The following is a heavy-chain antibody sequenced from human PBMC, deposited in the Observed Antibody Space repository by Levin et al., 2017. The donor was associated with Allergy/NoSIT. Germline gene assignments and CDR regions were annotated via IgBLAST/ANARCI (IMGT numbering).Heavy chain of an antibody. CDR2: ISYDGSNK. V-gene: IGHV3-30-3*01. D-gene: IGHD2-2*02. CDR1: GFTFSSYA. J-gene: IGHJ3*02. CDR3: ARSPIRYCSSTSCYSRGAFDI. Sequence: GGSLRLSCAASGFTFSSYAMHWVRQAPGKGLEWVAVISYDGSNKYYADSVKGRFTISRDNSKNTLYLQMNSLRAEDTAVYYCARSPIRYCSSTSCYSRGAFDIWGQGTMVTVSS.